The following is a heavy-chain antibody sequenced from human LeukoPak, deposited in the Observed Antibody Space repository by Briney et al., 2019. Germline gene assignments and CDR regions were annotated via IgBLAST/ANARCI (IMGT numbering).Heavy chain of an antibody. CDR3: ARDLRHSSGYYYFDY. CDR2: IIPILGIA. J-gene: IGHJ4*02. Sequence: SVKVSCKASGYTFTSYDISWVRQAPGQGLEWMGRIIPILGIANHAQKFQGRVTITADKSTSTAYMELSSLRSEDTAVYYCARDLRHSSGYYYFDYWGQGTLVTVSS. V-gene: IGHV1-69*04. D-gene: IGHD3-22*01. CDR1: GYTFTSYD.